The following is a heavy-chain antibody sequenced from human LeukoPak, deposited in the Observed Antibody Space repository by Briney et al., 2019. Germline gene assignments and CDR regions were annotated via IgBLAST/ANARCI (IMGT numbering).Heavy chain of an antibody. D-gene: IGHD5-12*01. CDR3: AKEYSGYDYFDY. CDR2: ISGSGGST. CDR1: GFPFDDYA. V-gene: IGHV3-23*01. J-gene: IGHJ4*02. Sequence: GGSLRLSCVASGFPFDDYAMHWVRQAPGKGLEWVSAISGSGGSTYYADSVKGRFTISRDNSKHTLYLQMNSLRAEDTAVYYCAKEYSGYDYFDYWGQGTLVTVSS.